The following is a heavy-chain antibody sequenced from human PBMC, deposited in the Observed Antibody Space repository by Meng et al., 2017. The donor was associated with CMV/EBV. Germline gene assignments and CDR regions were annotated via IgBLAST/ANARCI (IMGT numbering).Heavy chain of an antibody. V-gene: IGHV1-69*10. CDR2: IIPILGIA. CDR3: ARGYSCSSTSCYTFVSN. CDR1: GGTFSSYA. Sequence: SVKVSCKASGGTFSSYAISWVRQAPGQGLEWMGGIIPILGIANYAQKFQGRVTITADKSKSTAYMELSSLRSEDTAVYYCARGYSCSSTSCYTFVSNWGQGTLVTVSS. D-gene: IGHD2-2*02. J-gene: IGHJ4*02.